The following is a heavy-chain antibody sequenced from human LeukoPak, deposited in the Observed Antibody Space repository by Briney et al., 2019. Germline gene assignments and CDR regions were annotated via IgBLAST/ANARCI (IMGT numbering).Heavy chain of an antibody. D-gene: IGHD3-10*01. Sequence: PSETLSLTCAVYGGSFSGYYWSWIRQPPGKGLEWIGEINHSGSTNYNPSLKSRVTISVDTSKNQFSLKLSSVTAADTAVYYCARERSLNYYGSGSYYIGGPFDYWGQGTLVTVSS. CDR1: GGSFSGYY. CDR2: INHSGST. V-gene: IGHV4-34*01. CDR3: ARERSLNYYGSGSYYIGGPFDY. J-gene: IGHJ4*02.